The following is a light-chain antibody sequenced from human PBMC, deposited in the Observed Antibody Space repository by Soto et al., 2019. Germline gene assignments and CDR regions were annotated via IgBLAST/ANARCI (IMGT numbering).Light chain of an antibody. CDR1: QSVTINS. CDR3: QQYGNSHIS. J-gene: IGKJ3*01. V-gene: IGKV3-20*01. Sequence: TRSLSPGEGVTLSCRASQSVTINSLAWYQQKPGQAPRLLIYASSTRATAVPDRFTGSGSGTDFALTISRLEPEDFAVYYCQQYGNSHISFGPKTKMDI. CDR2: ASS.